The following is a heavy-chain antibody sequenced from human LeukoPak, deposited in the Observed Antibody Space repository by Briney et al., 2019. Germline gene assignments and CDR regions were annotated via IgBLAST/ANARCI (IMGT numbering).Heavy chain of an antibody. J-gene: IGHJ2*01. CDR1: GGSISSSSFF. V-gene: IGHV4-39*01. Sequence: SETLSLTCTVSGGSISSSSFFWDWIRQPPGKGLEWIGSIYYSGSTYYNPSLKSRVTISIDTSKNQFSLKLSSVTAADTAVYYCAKGDSSGYQYFDLWGRGTLVTVSS. CDR2: IYYSGST. D-gene: IGHD3-22*01. CDR3: AKGDSSGYQYFDL.